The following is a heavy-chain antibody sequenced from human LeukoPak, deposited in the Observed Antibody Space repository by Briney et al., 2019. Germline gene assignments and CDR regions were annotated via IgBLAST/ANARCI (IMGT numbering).Heavy chain of an antibody. J-gene: IGHJ4*02. V-gene: IGHV4-59*04. Sequence: GSLRLSCAVSGVTVSSSYMSWVRQAPGKGLEWIGNIFHNGNTYYNPSLNGRVTMSPDTSRNQFSLTLTSVTAADTAVYFCARRGSITGWSFDYWGLGSLVTVSS. CDR1: GVTVSSSY. CDR3: ARRGSITGWSFDY. D-gene: IGHD1-14*01. CDR2: IFHNGNT.